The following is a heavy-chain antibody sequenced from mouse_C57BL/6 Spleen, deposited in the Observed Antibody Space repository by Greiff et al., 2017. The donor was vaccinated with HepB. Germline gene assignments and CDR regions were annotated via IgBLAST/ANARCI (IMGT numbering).Heavy chain of an antibody. D-gene: IGHD2-4*01. J-gene: IGHJ2*01. CDR1: GYTFTSYW. V-gene: IGHV1-61*01. CDR2: IYPSDSET. CDR3: ARKVDDYDEDY. Sequence: QVQLQQPGAELVRPGSSVKLSCKASGYTFTSYWMDWVKQRPGQGLEWIGNIYPSDSETHYNQKFKDKATLTVDKSSSTAYMQLSSLTSEDSAVYYCARKVDDYDEDYWGQGTTLTVSS.